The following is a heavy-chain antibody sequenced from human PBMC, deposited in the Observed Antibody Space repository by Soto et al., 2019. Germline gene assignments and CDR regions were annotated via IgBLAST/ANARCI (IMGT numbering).Heavy chain of an antibody. J-gene: IGHJ3*02. Sequence: QVQLQESGPGLVKPSGTLSLTCAVSGGSISSSNWWSWVRQPPGKGLEWIGEIYHSGSTNYNPSLKSRVTKSVDKPNNLFSLKLSSVTAADTAVYYCARVKLAAAGTFDAFDIWGQGTMVTVSS. CDR3: ARVKLAAAGTFDAFDI. CDR1: GGSISSSNW. D-gene: IGHD6-13*01. V-gene: IGHV4-4*02. CDR2: IYHSGST.